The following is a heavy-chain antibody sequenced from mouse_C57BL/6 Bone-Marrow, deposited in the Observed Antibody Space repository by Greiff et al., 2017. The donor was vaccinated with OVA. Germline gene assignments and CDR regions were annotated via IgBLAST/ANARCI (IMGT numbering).Heavy chain of an antibody. V-gene: IGHV3-6*01. CDR2: ISYDGSN. J-gene: IGHJ1*03. CDR1: GYSITSGYY. CDR3: ARGITTVVASFLSYWYFDV. Sequence: DVQLQESGPGLVKPSQSLSLTCSVTGYSITSGYYWNWIRQFPGNKLEWMGYISYDGSNNYNPSLKNRISITRDTSKNQFFLKLNSVTTEDTATYYCARGITTVVASFLSYWYFDVWGTGTTVTVSS. D-gene: IGHD1-1*01.